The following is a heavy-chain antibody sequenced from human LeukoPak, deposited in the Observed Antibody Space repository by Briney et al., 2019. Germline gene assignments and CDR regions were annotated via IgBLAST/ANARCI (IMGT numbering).Heavy chain of an antibody. D-gene: IGHD3-9*01. CDR1: GGSLTGYY. Sequence: SETLSLTCAVYGGSLTGYYWSWIRQTPGRGLEWVGEFHYTGATSYNPSLKSRATISPDTSKNQFSLRLSSVTAADTAVYYCARGNILTGYCFDFWGQGALVTVSS. J-gene: IGHJ4*02. CDR2: FHYTGAT. CDR3: ARGNILTGYCFDF. V-gene: IGHV4-34*01.